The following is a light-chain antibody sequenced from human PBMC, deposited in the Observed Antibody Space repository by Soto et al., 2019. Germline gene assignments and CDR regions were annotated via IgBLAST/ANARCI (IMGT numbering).Light chain of an antibody. Sequence: IQMTQSPSSLSASVGDRFTITCRASQSISSYLNWYEQKPGKAPKLLMYDASSLESGVPPRFSGSGSGTDFTLSISSLQPEDFATYYCQQFNNYPLTFGQGTKVDIK. CDR2: DAS. J-gene: IGKJ1*01. CDR1: QSISSY. V-gene: IGKV1D-13*01. CDR3: QQFNNYPLT.